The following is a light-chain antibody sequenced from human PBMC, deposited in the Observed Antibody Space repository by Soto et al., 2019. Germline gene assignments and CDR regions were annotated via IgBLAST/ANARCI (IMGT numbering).Light chain of an antibody. Sequence: QSVLTQPPSVSGAPGQRVTIPCPGGSPKIGAGYNVHWYQQLPGTAPKLLIYGNSNRPSGVPDRFSGSKSGTSASLAITGLQAEDEADYYCQSYDSSLSGWVFGGGTKLTVL. CDR3: QSYDSSLSGWV. J-gene: IGLJ3*02. CDR1: SPKIGAGYN. CDR2: GNS. V-gene: IGLV1-40*01.